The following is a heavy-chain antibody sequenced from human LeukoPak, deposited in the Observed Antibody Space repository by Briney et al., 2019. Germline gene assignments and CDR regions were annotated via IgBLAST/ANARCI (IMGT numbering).Heavy chain of an antibody. D-gene: IGHD5-24*01. Sequence: QPGGSLRLSCAASGFTFSSYWMSWVRQAPGKGLEWVANIKQDGSEKYYVDSVKGRFTVSRDNAKNSLYLQMNSLRAEDTAVYYCARVDGLRRDGYNYWYFDLWAVTPWSLSPQ. CDR1: GFTFSSYW. V-gene: IGHV3-7*01. CDR2: IKQDGSEK. J-gene: IGHJ2*01. CDR3: ARVDGLRRDGYNYWYFDL.